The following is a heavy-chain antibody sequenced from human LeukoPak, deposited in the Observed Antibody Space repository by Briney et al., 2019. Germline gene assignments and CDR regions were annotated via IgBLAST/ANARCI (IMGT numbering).Heavy chain of an antibody. CDR3: ARSDSSGYFPIDY. CDR2: IYYSGST. D-gene: IGHD3-22*01. V-gene: IGHV4-61*01. Sequence: SETLSLTCTVSGGSVSSGTYYWSWIRQPPGKGLEWIGYIYYSGSTNYNPSLKSRVTISVDTSKNQFSLKLNSVTAADTAVYYCARSDSSGYFPIDYWGQGTLVTVSS. J-gene: IGHJ4*02. CDR1: GGSVSSGTYY.